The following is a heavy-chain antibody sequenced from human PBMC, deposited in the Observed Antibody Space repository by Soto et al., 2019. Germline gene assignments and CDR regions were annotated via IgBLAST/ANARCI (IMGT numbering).Heavy chain of an antibody. Sequence: NPSETLSLTCTVSVGSISRYYWSWIRHPAGKGLEWIGRIYTSGSTNYNPSLKSRVTMSVDTSKNQLSLKLSSVTAADTAVYYCARDMGCSSNSCYSDYWGQGTLVTVSS. V-gene: IGHV4-4*07. CDR3: ARDMGCSSNSCYSDY. J-gene: IGHJ4*02. D-gene: IGHD2-2*01. CDR2: IYTSGST. CDR1: VGSISRYY.